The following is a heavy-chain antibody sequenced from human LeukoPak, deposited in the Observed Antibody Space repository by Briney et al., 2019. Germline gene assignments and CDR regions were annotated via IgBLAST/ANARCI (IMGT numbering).Heavy chain of an antibody. CDR2: IKQDGSEK. D-gene: IGHD3-9*01. CDR1: GFTFSSYW. CDR3: ARGLRYFDWFDRVPLFDY. V-gene: IGHV3-7*01. Sequence: GGSLRLSCAASGFTFSSYWMSLVRQAPGKGLEWVANIKQDGSEKYYVDSVKGRFTISRDNAKNSLYLQMNSLRAEDTAVYYCARGLRYFDWFDRVPLFDYWGQGTLVTVSS. J-gene: IGHJ4*02.